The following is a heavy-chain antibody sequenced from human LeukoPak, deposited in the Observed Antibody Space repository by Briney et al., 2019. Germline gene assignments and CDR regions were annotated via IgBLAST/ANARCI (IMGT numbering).Heavy chain of an antibody. CDR2: ISAYNGNT. V-gene: IGHV1-18*01. D-gene: IGHD2-21*02. J-gene: IGHJ3*02. CDR3: ARDHFFVVTAIDPDAFDI. CDR1: GYTFTSYG. Sequence: ASVQVSCKASGYTFTSYGISWVRQAPGQGLEWMGWISAYNGNTNYAQKLQGRVTMTTDTSTSTAYMELRSLRSDDTAVYYCARDHFFVVTAIDPDAFDIWGQGTMVTVSS.